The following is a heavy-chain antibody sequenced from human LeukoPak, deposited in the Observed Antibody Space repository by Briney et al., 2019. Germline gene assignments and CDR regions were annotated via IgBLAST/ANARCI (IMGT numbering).Heavy chain of an antibody. Sequence: EAGGSLRLSCAASGFTFSSYSMNWVRQAPGKGLEWVSYISSSSSTIYYADSVKGRFTISRDNAKNSLYLQMNSLRAEDAAVYYCARVASRGDGYNLLDYWGQGTLVTVSS. J-gene: IGHJ4*02. D-gene: IGHD5-24*01. CDR2: ISSSSSTI. CDR3: ARVASRGDGYNLLDY. CDR1: GFTFSSYS. V-gene: IGHV3-48*01.